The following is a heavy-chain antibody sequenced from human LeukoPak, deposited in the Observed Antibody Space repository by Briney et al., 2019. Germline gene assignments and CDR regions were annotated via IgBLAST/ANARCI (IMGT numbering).Heavy chain of an antibody. V-gene: IGHV3-23*01. Sequence: PGGSLRLSCAASGFTFSSYAMSWVRQAPGKGLEWVSAICGSGGSTYYADSVKGRFTISRDNSKNTLYLQMNSLRAEDTAVYYCAKDRRSSGWYPPHAFDIWGQGTMVTVSS. J-gene: IGHJ3*02. D-gene: IGHD6-19*01. CDR2: ICGSGGST. CDR1: GFTFSSYA. CDR3: AKDRRSSGWYPPHAFDI.